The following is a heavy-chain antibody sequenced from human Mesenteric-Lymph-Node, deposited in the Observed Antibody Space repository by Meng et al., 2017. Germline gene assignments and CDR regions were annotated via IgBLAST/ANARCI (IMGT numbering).Heavy chain of an antibody. CDR3: ARDKEYYDILTGYRLLYFDY. D-gene: IGHD3-9*01. Sequence: GESLKISCAACGFTFSSYDMNWVRQVTGKGLEWVSAIGTAGDTYYPGSVKGRFTISRDNSKNTLYLQMNSLRAEDTAVYYCARDKEYYDILTGYRLLYFDYWGQGTLVTVSS. J-gene: IGHJ4*02. CDR2: IGTAGDT. V-gene: IGHV3-13*01. CDR1: GFTFSSYD.